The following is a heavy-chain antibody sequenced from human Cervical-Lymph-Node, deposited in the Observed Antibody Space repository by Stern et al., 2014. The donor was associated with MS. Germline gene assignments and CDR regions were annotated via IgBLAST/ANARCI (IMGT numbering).Heavy chain of an antibody. CDR2: VYYSGIT. CDR3: ARGVTAVTNYVPNWCFDL. J-gene: IGHJ2*01. D-gene: IGHD4-11*01. V-gene: IGHV4-39*02. CDR1: GGSITNRDY. Sequence: QVQLQESGPGLVKPSETLSLTCTVSGGSITNRDYWGWIRQSPGKGLEWIGSVYYSGITYSRPSLKSRDPISIDTSRNQFFLRLTSVTATDTAVYFCARGVTAVTNYVPNWCFDLWGRGTLVTVSS.